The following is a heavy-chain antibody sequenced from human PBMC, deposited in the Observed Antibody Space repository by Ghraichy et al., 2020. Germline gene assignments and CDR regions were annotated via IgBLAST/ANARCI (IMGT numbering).Heavy chain of an antibody. J-gene: IGHJ6*02. V-gene: IGHV4-4*02. D-gene: IGHD3-22*01. Sequence: SETLSLTCAVSGGSISSSNWWSWVRQPPGKGLEWIGEIYHSGSTNYNPSLKSRVTISVDKSKNQFSLKLSSVTAADTAVYYCARGDYDSSGLGMDVWGQGTTVTVSS. CDR1: GGSISSSNW. CDR3: ARGDYDSSGLGMDV. CDR2: IYHSGST.